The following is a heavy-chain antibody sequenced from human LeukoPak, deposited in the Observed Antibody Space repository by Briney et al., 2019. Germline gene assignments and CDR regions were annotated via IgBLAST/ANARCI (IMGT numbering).Heavy chain of an antibody. CDR3: ARGQPGVAAAGNLDY. CDR1: GFTFSSYG. D-gene: IGHD6-13*01. J-gene: IGHJ4*02. V-gene: IGHV3-30*02. Sequence: PGGSLRLSCAASGFTFSSYGMHWVRQAPGKGMEWVAFIRYDGSNKYYADYVKGRFTISRDNSKNTLYLQMNSLRAEDTAVYYCARGQPGVAAAGNLDYWGQGTLVTVSS. CDR2: IRYDGSNK.